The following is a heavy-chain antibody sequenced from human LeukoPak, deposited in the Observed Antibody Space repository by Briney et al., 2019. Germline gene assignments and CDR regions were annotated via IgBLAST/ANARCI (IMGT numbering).Heavy chain of an antibody. CDR2: IYHSGST. Sequence: SGTLSLTCAVSGGSISSSNWWSWVRQPPGKRLEWIGEIYHSGSTNYNPSLKSRVTISVDKSKNQFSLKLSSVTAADTAVYYCARDGMFCKGSTSCYYYFDYWGQGTLVTVSS. D-gene: IGHD2-2*01. CDR1: GGSISSSNW. V-gene: IGHV4-4*02. J-gene: IGHJ4*02. CDR3: ARDGMFCKGSTSCYYYFDY.